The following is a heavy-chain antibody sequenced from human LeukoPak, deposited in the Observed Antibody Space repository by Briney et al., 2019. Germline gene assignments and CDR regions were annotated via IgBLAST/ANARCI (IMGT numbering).Heavy chain of an antibody. V-gene: IGHV3-9*01. J-gene: IGHJ4*02. Sequence: GGSLRLSCAASGFTFDDYAMHWARHAPGKGLEWVSGISWNSGSIGYADSVKGRFTISRDNAKNSLYLQMNSLRAEDTALYYFAKGSSGSVGEVDYWGQGTPVTGSS. D-gene: IGHD6-19*01. CDR1: GFTFDDYA. CDR2: ISWNSGSI. CDR3: AKGSSGSVGEVDY.